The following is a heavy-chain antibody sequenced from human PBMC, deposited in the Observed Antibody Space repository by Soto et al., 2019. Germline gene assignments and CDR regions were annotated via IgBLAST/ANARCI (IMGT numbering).Heavy chain of an antibody. CDR1: GFTFNTYR. CDR3: SRLRYSVDDPDALDI. D-gene: IGHD5-12*01. Sequence: QVQLVESGGAVVQPGRSLRLSCTASGFTFNTYRMHWVRQAPGKGLEWVAVIWFDGSNKFYLDSVKGRFTISRDNSKNTVYLQMNNVRAEDTAVYHCSRLRYSVDDPDALDIWGRGTVVTVSS. J-gene: IGHJ3*02. V-gene: IGHV3-33*01. CDR2: IWFDGSNK.